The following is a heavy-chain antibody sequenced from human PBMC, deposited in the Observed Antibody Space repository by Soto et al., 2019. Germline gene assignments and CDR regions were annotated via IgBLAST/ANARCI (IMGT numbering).Heavy chain of an antibody. CDR3: ARDHSGYDYGFDY. Sequence: YTFTGYYMHWVRQAPGQGLEWMGWINPNSGGTNYAQKFQGRVTMTRDTSISTAYMELSRLRSDDTAVYYCARDHSGYDYGFDYWGQGTLVTVSS. D-gene: IGHD5-12*01. CDR2: INPNSGGT. J-gene: IGHJ4*02. CDR1: YTFTGYY. V-gene: IGHV1-2*02.